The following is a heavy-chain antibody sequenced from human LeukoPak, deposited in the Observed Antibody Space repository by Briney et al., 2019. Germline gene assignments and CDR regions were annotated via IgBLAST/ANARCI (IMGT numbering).Heavy chain of an antibody. CDR3: ARTFSESYYYYGMDV. V-gene: IGHV4-39*07. J-gene: IGHJ6*02. Sequence: SETLSLTCTVSGGSISSSSYYWGWIRQPPGKGLEWIGNIYYGGSTYYNPSLKSRVTISVDTPKNQFSLKLSSVTAADTAVYYCARTFSESYYYYGMDVWGQGTTVTVSS. CDR1: GGSISSSSYY. D-gene: IGHD1-26*01. CDR2: IYYGGST.